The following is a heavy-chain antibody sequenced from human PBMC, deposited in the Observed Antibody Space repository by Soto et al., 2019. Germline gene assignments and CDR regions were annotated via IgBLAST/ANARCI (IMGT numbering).Heavy chain of an antibody. CDR2: ISGSGGST. CDR1: GFTFSSYA. Sequence: GGSLRLSCAASGFTFSSYAMSWVRQAPGKGLEWVSAISGSGGSTYYADSVKGRFTISRDISKNTLYLQMNSLRAEDTAVYYCAKQIVGATRYDAFDIWGQGTMVTVSS. V-gene: IGHV3-23*01. D-gene: IGHD1-26*01. CDR3: AKQIVGATRYDAFDI. J-gene: IGHJ3*02.